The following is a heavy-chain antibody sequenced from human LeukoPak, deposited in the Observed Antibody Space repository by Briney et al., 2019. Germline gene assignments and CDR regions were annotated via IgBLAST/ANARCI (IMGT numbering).Heavy chain of an antibody. Sequence: PGGSLRLSCAASGFTFSSYSMNWVRQAPGKGLEWVSYVSSSSSTIYYADSVKGRFTISRDNAKNSLYLQMNSLRAEDTAVYYCAKATQGFYYYYMDVWGKGTTVTVSS. CDR2: VSSSSSTI. CDR1: GFTFSSYS. V-gene: IGHV3-48*01. CDR3: AKATQGFYYYYMDV. J-gene: IGHJ6*03.